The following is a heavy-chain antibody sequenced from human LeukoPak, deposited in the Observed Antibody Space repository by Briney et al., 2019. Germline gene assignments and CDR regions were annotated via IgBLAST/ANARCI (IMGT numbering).Heavy chain of an antibody. CDR2: IKKDGTYR. D-gene: IGHD3-16*01. CDR3: ARDDDVYGIDY. J-gene: IGHJ4*02. Sequence: TGGSLRLSCAASGLTFSSHWMHWVRQGPGKGLMCVARIKKDGTYRDYADSVKGRFTISRDNAKNTLFLQMDSLRDEDTAVYYCARDDDVYGIDYWGQGTLVTVSS. CDR1: GLTFSSHW. V-gene: IGHV3-74*01.